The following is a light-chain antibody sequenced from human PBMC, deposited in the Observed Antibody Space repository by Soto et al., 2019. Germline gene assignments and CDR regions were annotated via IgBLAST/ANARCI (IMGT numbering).Light chain of an antibody. J-gene: IGKJ1*01. CDR2: KAS. Sequence: IEDIECPRSLSASVGDRVTITCRASQSISSWLAWYQQKPGKAPKLLIYKASSLESGVPSRFSGSGSGTEFTLTISSLQPDDFATYYCQQYNSYSWTFGQGTKVDI. CDR1: QSISSW. V-gene: IGKV1-5*03. CDR3: QQYNSYSWT.